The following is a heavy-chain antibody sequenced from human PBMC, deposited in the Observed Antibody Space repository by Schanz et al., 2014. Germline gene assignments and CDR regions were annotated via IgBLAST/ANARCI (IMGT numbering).Heavy chain of an antibody. CDR1: EFTFSSYK. D-gene: IGHD3-10*01. CDR2: LSGSGGST. J-gene: IGHJ4*02. V-gene: IGHV3-23*04. CDR3: ARDGNYYGSRNYYKTPYYFDY. Sequence: VQLVESGGGLVKPGGSLRLSCEASEFTFSSYKMNWVRQAPGKGLEWVSALSGSGGSTYYADSVKRRFTISRDISKNTLHLQVTSLRAEDTAIYYCARDGNYYGSRNYYKTPYYFDYWGQGTLVTVSS.